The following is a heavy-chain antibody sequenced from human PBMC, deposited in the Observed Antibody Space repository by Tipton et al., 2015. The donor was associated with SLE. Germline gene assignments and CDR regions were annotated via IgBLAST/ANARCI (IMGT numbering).Heavy chain of an antibody. J-gene: IGHJ5*02. CDR3: ARDRLTMVRGVGHNWFDP. CDR2: INPNSGGT. V-gene: IGHV1-2*06. Sequence: QLVQSGAEVKKPGASVKVSCKASGYTFTGYYMHWVRQAPGQGLEWMGRINPNSGGTNYAQKFQGRVTMTRDTSISTAYMELSRLRSDDPAVYYCARDRLTMVRGVGHNWFDPWGQGTLVTVSS. D-gene: IGHD3-10*01. CDR1: GYTFTGYY.